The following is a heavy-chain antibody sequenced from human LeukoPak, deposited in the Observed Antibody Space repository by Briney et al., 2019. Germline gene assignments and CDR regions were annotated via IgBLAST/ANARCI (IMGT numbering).Heavy chain of an antibody. J-gene: IGHJ4*01. V-gene: IGHV4-39*01. CDR3: ARNSSGWSFDY. CDR2: IYYSGST. D-gene: IGHD6-19*01. Sequence: SETLSLTCTVSGDSISSGSYYWGWIRQSPGKDLEWIGSIYYSGSTHYNPSLKSRVTISVDTSKKQFSLKPSSVTAADTAVYYCARNSSGWSFDYWGQGTLVTVSS. CDR1: GDSISSGSYY.